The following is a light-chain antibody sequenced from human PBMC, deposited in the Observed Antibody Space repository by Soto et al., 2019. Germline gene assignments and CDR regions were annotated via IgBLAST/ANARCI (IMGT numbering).Light chain of an antibody. CDR2: DVS. CDR3: SSYTTSITHV. CDR1: SSDVGAYNY. V-gene: IGLV2-14*03. Sequence: QSALTQPASVSGSPGQSITISCTGTSSDVGAYNYVSWHQQHPGKAPKLLIYDVSSRPSGVSNRFSASKSGTTASLTVSRLQAEDEADYYCSSYTTSITHVFGTGTKVTVL. J-gene: IGLJ1*01.